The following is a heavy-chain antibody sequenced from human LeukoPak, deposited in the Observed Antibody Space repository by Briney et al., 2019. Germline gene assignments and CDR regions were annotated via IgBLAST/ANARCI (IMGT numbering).Heavy chain of an antibody. CDR1: GFTFSTFA. V-gene: IGHV3-23*01. J-gene: IGHJ5*02. Sequence: PGGSLRLSCAASGFTFSTFAMIWVRQPPGKGLEWVSGISGRDSSTYCADSVKGGFTISRETSKNTLYLQMNSLRAEDTAVYYCATSGGTYWSWGQGTLVTVSS. D-gene: IGHD1-26*01. CDR3: ATSGGTYWS. CDR2: ISGRDSST.